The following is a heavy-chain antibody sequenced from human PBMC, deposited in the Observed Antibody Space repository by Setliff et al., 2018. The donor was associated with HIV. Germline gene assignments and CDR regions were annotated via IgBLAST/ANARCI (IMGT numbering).Heavy chain of an antibody. J-gene: IGHJ1*01. CDR2: INHSGST. CDR1: GGSFSDDY. V-gene: IGHV4-34*01. CDR3: ARCRGFGSGTEYFQH. Sequence: SETLSLTCAVYGGSFSDDYWTWIRQPPGKGLEWIGEINHSGSTHYNPSLKSRIIISVDTSKKQFSLKLTSLTAADTAVYYWARCRGFGSGTEYFQHWGQGTLVTVSS. D-gene: IGHD3-10*01.